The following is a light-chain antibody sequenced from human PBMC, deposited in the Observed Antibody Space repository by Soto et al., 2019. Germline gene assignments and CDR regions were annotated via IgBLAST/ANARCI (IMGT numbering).Light chain of an antibody. CDR1: SSNIGAGYD. CDR2: GNS. CDR3: QSYDSSLSGYV. V-gene: IGLV1-40*01. J-gene: IGLJ1*01. Sequence: QSLLTHPPSVSGAPGQRVTISCTGSSSNIGAGYDVHWYQQLPGTAPKLLIYGNSNRPSGVPDRFSGSKSGTSASLAITGLQAEDEADYYCQSYDSSLSGYVFGTGTKLTVL.